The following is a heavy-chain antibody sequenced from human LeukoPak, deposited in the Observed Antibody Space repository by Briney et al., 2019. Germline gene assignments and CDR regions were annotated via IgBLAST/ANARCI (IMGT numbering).Heavy chain of an antibody. V-gene: IGHV3-30*02. CDR1: GFTFSSYG. J-gene: IGHJ3*01. D-gene: IGHD6-19*01. CDR2: IRYDGSNK. CDR3: AKGVRIAVAGTPDAFNL. Sequence: GGSLRLSCAASGFTFSSYGMHWVRQAPGKGLEWVAFIRYDGSNKYYADSVKGRFTISRDNSKNTLYLQMNSLRSEDTAVYYCAKGVRIAVAGTPDAFNLWGQGTMVTVSS.